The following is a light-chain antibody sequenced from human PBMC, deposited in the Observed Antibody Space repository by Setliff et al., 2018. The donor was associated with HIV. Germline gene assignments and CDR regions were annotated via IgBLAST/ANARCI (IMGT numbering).Light chain of an antibody. V-gene: IGLV2-14*01. J-gene: IGLJ1*01. Sequence: QSALTQPASVSGSPGQSITISCTGTSSDVGAYKYVSWYQQHPGKAPKLMIYEVSNRPSGVSNRFSGSKSGNTASLTISGLQAEDEADYYCCSYTTSSTVVFGTGTKV. CDR2: EVS. CDR1: SSDVGAYKY. CDR3: CSYTTSSTVV.